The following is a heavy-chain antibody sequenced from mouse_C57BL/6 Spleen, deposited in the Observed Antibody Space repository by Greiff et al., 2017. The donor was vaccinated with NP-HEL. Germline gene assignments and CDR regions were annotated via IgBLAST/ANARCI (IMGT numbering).Heavy chain of an antibody. V-gene: IGHV1-7*01. CDR3: ARGGLRSYGSSSFLYFDY. CDR2: INPSSGYT. J-gene: IGHJ2*01. D-gene: IGHD1-1*01. CDR1: GYTFTSYW. Sequence: QVQLKQSGAELAKPGASVKLSCKASGYTFTSYWMHWVKQRPGQGLEWIGYINPSSGYTKYNQKFKDKATLTADKSSSTAYMQLSSLTYEDSAVYYCARGGLRSYGSSSFLYFDYWGQGTTLTVSS.